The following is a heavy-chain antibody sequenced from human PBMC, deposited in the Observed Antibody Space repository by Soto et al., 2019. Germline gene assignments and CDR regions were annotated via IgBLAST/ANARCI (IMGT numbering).Heavy chain of an antibody. CDR2: INSDGSTT. V-gene: IGHV3-74*01. Sequence: EVQLVESGGGLVQPGGSLRLSCAATGFTFSTYWVHWVRQAPGKGLVWVSRINSDGSTTNYADSVKGRFTISRDNAKNTLYLQTHSLRAEDTAVYYCARGGGNSDWYSAFDIWGQGTMVTVSS. J-gene: IGHJ3*02. D-gene: IGHD6-19*01. CDR1: GFTFSTYW. CDR3: ARGGGNSDWYSAFDI.